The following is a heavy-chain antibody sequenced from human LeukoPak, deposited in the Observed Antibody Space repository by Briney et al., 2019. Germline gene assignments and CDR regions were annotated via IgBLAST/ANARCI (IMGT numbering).Heavy chain of an antibody. V-gene: IGHV3-21*01. Sequence: GGSLRLSRAASEFTLSSRTNLWVRQAPGGGRECVSSISSAGIYIYYAESVKGRFTISRDSAKNSLYLEMNSLRVEDTGVYYCARGLETPRVFDIWGEGTMVTVSS. J-gene: IGHJ3*02. D-gene: IGHD5-24*01. CDR2: ISSAGIYI. CDR3: ARGLETPRVFDI. CDR1: EFTLSSRT.